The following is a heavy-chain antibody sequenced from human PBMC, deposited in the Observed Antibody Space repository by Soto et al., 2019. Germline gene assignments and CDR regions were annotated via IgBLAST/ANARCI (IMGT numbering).Heavy chain of an antibody. V-gene: IGHV3-23*01. J-gene: IGHJ4*02. D-gene: IGHD3-10*01. CDR2: ISGSGGST. CDR1: GFTFSSYA. CDR3: AKGGPNVLLGFPGY. Sequence: EVQLLESGGVLVQPGWSLRLSCAASGFTFSSYAMSWVRQAPGKGLEWVSAISGSGGSTYYADSVKGRFTISRDNSKNTLYLQMNSLRAEDTAVYYCAKGGPNVLLGFPGYWGQGTLVTVSS.